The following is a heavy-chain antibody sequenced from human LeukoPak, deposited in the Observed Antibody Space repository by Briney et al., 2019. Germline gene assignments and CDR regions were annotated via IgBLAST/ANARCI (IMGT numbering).Heavy chain of an antibody. CDR1: GFTFTNYG. V-gene: IGHV3-30*03. J-gene: IGHJ6*03. CDR3: ARDTSIVDPAGYMDV. Sequence: PGGSLRLSCAASGFTFTNYGIHWVRQAPGKGLEWVALTSFDGTNEYYADSVKGRFTISRDNSKNTLYLQLNSLRSEDTAVYSCARDTSIVDPAGYMDVWGKGTTVTVSS. D-gene: IGHD6-6*01. CDR2: TSFDGTNE.